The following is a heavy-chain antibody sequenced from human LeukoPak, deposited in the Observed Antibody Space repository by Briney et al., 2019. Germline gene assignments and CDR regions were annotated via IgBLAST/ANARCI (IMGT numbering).Heavy chain of an antibody. CDR2: MNPNSGNT. Sequence: ASVKVSCKASGYTFTGYYMHWVRQAPGQGLEWMGWMNPNSGNTGYAQKFQGRVTITRNTSISTAYMELSSLRSEDTAVYYCARGMKVLWKGRAFDYWGQGTLVTVSS. CDR1: GYTFTGYY. D-gene: IGHD2-21*01. J-gene: IGHJ4*02. V-gene: IGHV1-8*03. CDR3: ARGMKVLWKGRAFDY.